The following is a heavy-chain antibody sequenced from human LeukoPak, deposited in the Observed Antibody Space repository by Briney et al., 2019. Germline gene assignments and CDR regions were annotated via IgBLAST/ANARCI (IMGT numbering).Heavy chain of an antibody. J-gene: IGHJ4*02. CDR2: MNPNSGNT. CDR3: ARVSGYSYGQFDY. Sequence: ASVKVSCKASGYTFTSYDINWLRQATGQGLEWMGWMNPNSGNTGYAQKFQGRVTMTRNTSISTAYMELSSLRSEDTAVYYCARVSGYSYGQFDYWGQGTLVTVSS. V-gene: IGHV1-8*01. CDR1: GYTFTSYD. D-gene: IGHD5-18*01.